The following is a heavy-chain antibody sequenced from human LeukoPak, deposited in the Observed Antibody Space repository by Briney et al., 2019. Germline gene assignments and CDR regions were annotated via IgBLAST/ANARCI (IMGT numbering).Heavy chain of an antibody. J-gene: IGHJ4*02. CDR2: ISAYNGNT. D-gene: IGHD3-22*01. Sequence: GASVKVSCKASGYTFTSYGISWVRQAPGQGLEWMGWISAYNGNTNYAQKLQGRVTMTTDTSTSTAYMELRSLRSDDTAVYYCARDGPGVIVVVTEPYYFDYWGQGTLVTVSS. V-gene: IGHV1-18*01. CDR3: ARDGPGVIVVVTEPYYFDY. CDR1: GYTFTSYG.